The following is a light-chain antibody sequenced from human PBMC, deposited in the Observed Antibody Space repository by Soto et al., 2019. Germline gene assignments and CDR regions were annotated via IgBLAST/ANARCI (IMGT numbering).Light chain of an antibody. CDR1: QSIDTW. CDR3: QQYSLYPLT. J-gene: IGKJ4*01. CDR2: RAS. Sequence: DIQMTQSPSTLSAFVGDRVTITCRASQSIDTWLAWYQQKPGKAPVILIYRASTLQGGVPSRFGGGGSGTEFALTISSLQADDVVTFCYQQYSLYPLTFCGGTKVESK. V-gene: IGKV1-5*03.